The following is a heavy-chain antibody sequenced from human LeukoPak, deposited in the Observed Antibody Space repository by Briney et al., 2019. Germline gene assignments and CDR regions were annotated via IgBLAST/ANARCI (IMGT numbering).Heavy chain of an antibody. J-gene: IGHJ3*02. D-gene: IGHD2-21*02. V-gene: IGHV4-4*07. Sequence: SETLSLTCTVSGGSISSYYWSWIRQPAGKGLEWIGRIYTSGSTNYNPSLKSRVTMSVDTSKNQFSLKLSSVTATDTAVYYCARDCGGDCYSHDAFDIWGQGTMVTVSS. CDR3: ARDCGGDCYSHDAFDI. CDR2: IYTSGST. CDR1: GGSISSYY.